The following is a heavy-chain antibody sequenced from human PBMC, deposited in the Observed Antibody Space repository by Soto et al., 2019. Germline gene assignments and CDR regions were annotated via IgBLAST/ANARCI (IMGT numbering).Heavy chain of an antibody. CDR1: GGTFSSYA. V-gene: IGHV1-69*05. CDR2: IIPIFGTA. D-gene: IGHD1-1*01. CDR3: ARDLTTGWFDP. Sequence: SVKVSCKASGGTFSSYAISWVRQAPGQGLEWMGGIIPIFGTANYAQKFQGWVTMTRDTSISTAYMELSRLRSDDTAVYYCARDLTTGWFDPWGQGTLVTVSS. J-gene: IGHJ5*02.